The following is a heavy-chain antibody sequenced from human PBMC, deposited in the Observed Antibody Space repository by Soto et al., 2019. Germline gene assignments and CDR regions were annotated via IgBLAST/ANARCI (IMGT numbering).Heavy chain of an antibody. D-gene: IGHD3-10*01. J-gene: IGHJ4*02. CDR1: GGSFIGYY. CDR2: INHSGST. CDR3: ARGRGDLDY. Sequence: SETLSLTCAVYGGSFIGYYWSWIRQPPGKGLEWIGEINHSGSTNYNPSLKSRVTISVDTSKNQFSLKLSSATAADTVVYYCARGRGDLDYWGQGTLVTVSS. V-gene: IGHV4-34*01.